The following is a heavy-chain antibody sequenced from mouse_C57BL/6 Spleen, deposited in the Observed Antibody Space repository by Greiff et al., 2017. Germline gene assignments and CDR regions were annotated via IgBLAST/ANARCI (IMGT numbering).Heavy chain of an antibody. Sequence: VQLQQSGAELVKPGASVKLSCTASGFNIKDYYMHWVKQRTEQGLEWIGRIDPEDGETKYAPQFQGKATITADTSSNTAYLQLSRLTSEDTAVYYWARTGDHDDYAMDYWGQGTSVTVSS. CDR2: IDPEDGET. D-gene: IGHD2-4*01. CDR1: GFNIKDYY. J-gene: IGHJ4*01. V-gene: IGHV14-2*01. CDR3: ARTGDHDDYAMDY.